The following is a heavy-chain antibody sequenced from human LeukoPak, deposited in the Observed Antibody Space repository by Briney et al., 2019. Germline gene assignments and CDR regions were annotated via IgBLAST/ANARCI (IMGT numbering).Heavy chain of an antibody. D-gene: IGHD6-6*01. CDR1: GYTFTSYG. CDR3: ARGYSSSSGYLRPFDY. V-gene: IGHV1-18*01. Sequence: ASVKVSCKASGYTFTSYGISWVRQAPGQGLEWMGWISAYNGNTNYAQKLQGRVTITTDESTSTAYMELSSLRSEDTAVYYCARGYSSSSGYLRPFDYWGQGTLVTVSS. J-gene: IGHJ4*02. CDR2: ISAYNGNT.